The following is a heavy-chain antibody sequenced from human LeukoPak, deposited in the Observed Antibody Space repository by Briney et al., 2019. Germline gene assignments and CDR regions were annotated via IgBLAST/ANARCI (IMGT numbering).Heavy chain of an antibody. Sequence: PGGTLRLSCAASGFTFSSYGMSWVRQAPGKGLEWVSAISGSGGSTYYADSVKGRFTISRDNSKNTLYLQMNSLRAEDTAVYYCAKEAEAYYDSSGSLGYWGQGTLVTVSS. CDR3: AKEAEAYYDSSGSLGY. J-gene: IGHJ4*02. D-gene: IGHD3-22*01. CDR1: GFTFSSYG. CDR2: ISGSGGST. V-gene: IGHV3-23*01.